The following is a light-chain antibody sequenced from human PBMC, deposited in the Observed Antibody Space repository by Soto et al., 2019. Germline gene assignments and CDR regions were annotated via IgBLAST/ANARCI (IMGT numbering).Light chain of an antibody. V-gene: IGLV2-14*01. J-gene: IGLJ1*01. CDR2: EVT. Sequence: QSVLTQPASVSGSPGQSITIPCTGTSSDVGGYDYVSWYQQHPGEAPKLVIYEVTNRPSGVSNRFSGSKSGNTASLTISGLQAEDEADYYCSSYTSSSSRLFGTGTKLTVL. CDR3: SSYTSSSSRL. CDR1: SSDVGGYDY.